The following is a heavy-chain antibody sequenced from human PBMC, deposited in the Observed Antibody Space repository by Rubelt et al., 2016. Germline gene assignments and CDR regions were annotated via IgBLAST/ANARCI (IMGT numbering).Heavy chain of an antibody. D-gene: IGHD3-10*01. CDR2: IRYDGSNK. J-gene: IGHJ5*02. V-gene: IGHV3-30*02. Sequence: GLEWVAFIRYDGSNKYYADSVKGRFTISRDNSKNTLYLQMNSLRAEDTAVYYCAKDKFGELLYEFDPWGQGTLVTVSS. CDR3: AKDKFGELLYEFDP.